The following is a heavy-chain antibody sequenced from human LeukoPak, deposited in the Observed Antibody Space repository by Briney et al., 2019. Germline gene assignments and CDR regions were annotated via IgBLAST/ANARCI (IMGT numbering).Heavy chain of an antibody. J-gene: IGHJ5*02. CDR2: IDTSGST. Sequence: SETLSLTCIVSGGSISSYYWGWIRQPAGKGLEWTGRIDTSGSTKYNPSLKSRVSMSMDTSKNQLSLRLTSVTAADTAVYYCVAYSDSWFEHWDQGALVTVSS. CDR3: VAYSDSWFEH. CDR1: GGSISSYY. V-gene: IGHV4-4*07. D-gene: IGHD3-16*01.